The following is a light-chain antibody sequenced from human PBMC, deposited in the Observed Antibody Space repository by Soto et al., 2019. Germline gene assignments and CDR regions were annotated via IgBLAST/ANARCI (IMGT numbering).Light chain of an antibody. J-gene: IGLJ2*01. CDR2: EGT. Sequence: QSVLTQPASVSGSPGQSIAISCTGTRSDVGSFNLVSWYQQHPGKAPKLLIYEGTKWPSGVSNRFSGSKSGNTASLTISGLQAEDEADYYCCSFGGSTTYVLFGGGTKVTVL. V-gene: IGLV2-23*01. CDR3: CSFGGSTTYVL. CDR1: RSDVGSFNL.